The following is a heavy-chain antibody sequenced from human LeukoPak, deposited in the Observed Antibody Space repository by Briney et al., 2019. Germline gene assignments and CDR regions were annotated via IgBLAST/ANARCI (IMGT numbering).Heavy chain of an antibody. V-gene: IGHV1-24*01. D-gene: IGHD3-10*01. CDR3: ATLWFGATGFDY. Sequence: ASVKVSCKVSGYTLTELSMHWVRQAPGKGLEWMGGFDPEDGETIYAQKFQGRVTMTEDTSTDTAYMELSSLRSEDTAVYYCATLWFGATGFDYWGQGTLVTVSS. CDR1: GYTLTELS. CDR2: FDPEDGET. J-gene: IGHJ4*02.